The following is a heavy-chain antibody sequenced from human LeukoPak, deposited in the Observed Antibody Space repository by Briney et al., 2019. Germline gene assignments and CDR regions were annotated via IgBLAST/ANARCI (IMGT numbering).Heavy chain of an antibody. Sequence: PSETLSLTCAVYGGSFSGYYWSWIRQPPGKGLEWIGEINHSGSTNYNPSLKSRVTISVDTSKNQFSLKLSSVTAADTAVYYCARQYSSSWYCFDYWGQGTLVTVSS. CDR1: GGSFSGYY. CDR3: ARQYSSSWYCFDY. J-gene: IGHJ4*02. V-gene: IGHV4-34*01. CDR2: INHSGST. D-gene: IGHD6-13*01.